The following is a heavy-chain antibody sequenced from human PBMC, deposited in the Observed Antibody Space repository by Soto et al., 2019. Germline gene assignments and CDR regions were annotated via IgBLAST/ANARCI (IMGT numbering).Heavy chain of an antibody. CDR1: GFTFSSYW. Sequence: HPGGSLRLSCAASGFTFSSYWMHWVRQAPGKGLVWVSRINSDGSSTSYADSVKGRFTISRDNAKNTLYLQMNSLRAEDTAVYYCARVNEDCTNGVCYFPYYYYGMDVWGQGTTVTVSS. CDR2: INSDGSST. J-gene: IGHJ6*02. CDR3: ARVNEDCTNGVCYFPYYYYGMDV. D-gene: IGHD2-8*01. V-gene: IGHV3-74*01.